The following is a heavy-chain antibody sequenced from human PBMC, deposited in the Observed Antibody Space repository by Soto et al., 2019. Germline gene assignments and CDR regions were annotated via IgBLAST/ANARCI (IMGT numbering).Heavy chain of an antibody. V-gene: IGHV4-59*01. J-gene: IGHJ6*02. CDR2: IYYSGST. Sequence: SETLSLTCTVSGGSISSYYWSWIRQPPGKGLEWIGYIYYSGSTNYNPSLKSRVTISVDTSKNQFSLKLSSLRSEDTAVYYCASQPTTMPGDYYGMDVWGQGTTVTVSS. CDR3: ASQPTTMPGDYYGMDV. CDR1: GGSISSYY. D-gene: IGHD4-17*01.